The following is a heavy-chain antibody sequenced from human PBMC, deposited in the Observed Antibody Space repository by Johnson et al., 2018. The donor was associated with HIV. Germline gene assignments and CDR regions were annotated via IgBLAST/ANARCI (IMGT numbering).Heavy chain of an antibody. CDR3: TTGAFHAYDM. J-gene: IGHJ3*02. Sequence: VQLVESGGGVVQPGRSLRLSCAASGFTFSSYAMHWVRQAPGKGLEWVAVISYDGSNKYYADSVKGRFTISIDNSKNTLYLQMNSLRAEDTAVYYCTTGAFHAYDMWGQGTMVTVSS. CDR1: GFTFSSYA. CDR2: ISYDGSNK. V-gene: IGHV3-30*04. D-gene: IGHD1-1*01.